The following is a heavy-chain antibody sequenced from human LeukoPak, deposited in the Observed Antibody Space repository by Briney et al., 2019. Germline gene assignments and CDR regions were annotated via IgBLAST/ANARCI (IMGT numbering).Heavy chain of an antibody. J-gene: IGHJ3*02. CDR2: MNPNSGNT. Sequence: ASVKVSCKASGYTFTRYYMHWVRQATGQGLEWMGWMNPNSGNTGYAQKFQGRVTITRNTSISTAYMELSSLRSEDTAVYYCARGRPTYEDAFDIWGQGTMVTVSS. D-gene: IGHD2-8*01. CDR3: ARGRPTYEDAFDI. CDR1: GYTFTRYY. V-gene: IGHV1-8*03.